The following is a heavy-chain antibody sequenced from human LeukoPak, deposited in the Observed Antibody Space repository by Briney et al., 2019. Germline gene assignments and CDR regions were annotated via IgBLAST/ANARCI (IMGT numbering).Heavy chain of an antibody. Sequence: SETLSLTCTVSGGSISSSSYYWGWTRQPPGKGLEWIGSIYYSGSTYYNPSLKSRVTISVDTSKNQFSLKLSSVTAADTAVYYCAQEGRITMVRGVGTFDIWGQGTMVTVSS. J-gene: IGHJ3*02. D-gene: IGHD3-10*01. CDR3: AQEGRITMVRGVGTFDI. CDR2: IYYSGST. V-gene: IGHV4-39*01. CDR1: GGSISSSSYY.